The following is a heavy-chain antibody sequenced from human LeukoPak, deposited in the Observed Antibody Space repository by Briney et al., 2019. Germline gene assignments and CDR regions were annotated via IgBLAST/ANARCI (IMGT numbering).Heavy chain of an antibody. CDR2: IYYGGST. CDR3: ARSLLTGYSYYFDY. CDR1: GGYISSYY. D-gene: IGHD3-9*01. V-gene: IGHV4-59*01. J-gene: IGHJ4*02. Sequence: SETLSLTCSVSGGYISSYYWSWIRQPPGKGLEWIGYIYYGGSTNYNPSLKSRATISVDTSKNQFSLKLSSVTAADTAVYYCARSLLTGYSYYFDYWGQGTLVTVSS.